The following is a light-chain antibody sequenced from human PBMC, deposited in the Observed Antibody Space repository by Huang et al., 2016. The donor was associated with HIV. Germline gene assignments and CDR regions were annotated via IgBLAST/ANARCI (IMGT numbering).Light chain of an antibody. Sequence: IHLTQSPPSVSASVGASVTFTCRASQDITTFLAWYQQKPGKAPQLLISGASTFQSEVTSRVRGSGSGTDFTLTISSLQPEDIATYYCQQLTTYPITFGPGTRLEIK. J-gene: IGKJ5*01. CDR3: QQLTTYPIT. CDR1: QDITTF. CDR2: GAS. V-gene: IGKV1-9*01.